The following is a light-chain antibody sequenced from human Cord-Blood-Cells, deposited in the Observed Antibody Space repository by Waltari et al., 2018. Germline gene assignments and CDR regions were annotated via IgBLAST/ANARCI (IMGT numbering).Light chain of an antibody. CDR2: EVS. V-gene: IGLV2-23*02. CDR1: SSADGSYHL. Sequence: PGQSITFSCTGTSSADGSYHLVSWYQQPPGKAPNLMIYEVSKRPSGVSNRFSGSKSGNTASLTISGLQAEDEADYYCCSYAGSSTLVFGGGTKLTVL. CDR3: CSYAGSSTLV. J-gene: IGLJ3*02.